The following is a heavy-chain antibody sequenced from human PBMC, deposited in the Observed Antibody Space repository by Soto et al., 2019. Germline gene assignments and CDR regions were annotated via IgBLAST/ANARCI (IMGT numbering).Heavy chain of an antibody. CDR3: ARDALDIVVVPAAIVRFDY. CDR2: ISAYNGNT. D-gene: IGHD2-2*02. V-gene: IGHV1-18*01. Sequence: QVQLVQSGAEVKKPGASVKVSCKASGYTFTSYGISWVRQAPGQGLEWMGWISAYNGNTNYAQKLQGRVTMTTDTSTSPAYMELRSLRSDDTAVYYCARDALDIVVVPAAIVRFDYWGQGTLVTVSS. CDR1: GYTFTSYG. J-gene: IGHJ4*02.